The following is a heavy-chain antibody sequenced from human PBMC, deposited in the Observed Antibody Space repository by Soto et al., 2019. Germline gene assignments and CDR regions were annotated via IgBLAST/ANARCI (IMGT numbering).Heavy chain of an antibody. D-gene: IGHD2-15*01. CDR2: ISYDGSNK. CDR1: GFTFSSYA. V-gene: IGHV3-30*09. Sequence: QVQVVESGGGVVQPGRSLRLSCEASGFTFSSYAMHWVRQAPGKGLEWVALISYDGSNKYYADSVKGRFAISRDNSKNTLYLQMNSLRAEDTAVYYCARMGLLHGMDVWGQGTTVTVSS. CDR3: ARMGLLHGMDV. J-gene: IGHJ6*02.